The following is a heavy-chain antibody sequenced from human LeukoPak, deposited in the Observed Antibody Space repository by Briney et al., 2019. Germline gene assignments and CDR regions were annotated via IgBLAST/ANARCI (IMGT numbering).Heavy chain of an antibody. CDR1: GFAVSSNY. CDR3: AKGGYGSETFFKLEALDI. D-gene: IGHD3-10*01. Sequence: GGSLRLSCAASGFAVSSNYMSWVRQAPGKGLEWVSLIYYGGDTYYADSVRGRFTISRDNSKNALYLQMNSLRPEDTALYYCAKGGYGSETFFKLEALDIWGQGTMVTVSS. CDR2: IYYGGDT. J-gene: IGHJ3*02. V-gene: IGHV3-53*05.